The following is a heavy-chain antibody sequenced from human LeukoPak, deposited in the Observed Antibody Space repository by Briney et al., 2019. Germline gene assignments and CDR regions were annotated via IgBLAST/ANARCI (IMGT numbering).Heavy chain of an antibody. V-gene: IGHV3-23*01. D-gene: IGHD6-25*01. J-gene: IGHJ6*03. CDR2: ISGSGGNT. CDR1: GFSFSNFA. CDR3: ARGGRGYYHYYYHMDA. Sequence: PGGSLRLSCAASGFSFSNFAMNWVRLAPGKGLEWVSSISGSGGNTYYADSVNGRVTISRDNSMDTLYLHINGLRVEDTATYFCARGGRGYYHYYYHMDAWGKGTTVTVSS.